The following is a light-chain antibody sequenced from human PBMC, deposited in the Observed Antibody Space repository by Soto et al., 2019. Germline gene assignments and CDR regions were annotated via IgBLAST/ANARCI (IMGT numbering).Light chain of an antibody. J-gene: IGLJ2*01. V-gene: IGLV1-51*01. CDR2: DND. Sequence: QSVLTQPPSVSAAPGQKVTISCSGSSSNIGSNFVSWYQVLPGTAPKLLIYDNDKRPSGIPDRFSASKSGTSATLGITGLQTGDEADYYCGTWDSRLSAVVFGGGTKLTVL. CDR1: SSNIGSNF. CDR3: GTWDSRLSAVV.